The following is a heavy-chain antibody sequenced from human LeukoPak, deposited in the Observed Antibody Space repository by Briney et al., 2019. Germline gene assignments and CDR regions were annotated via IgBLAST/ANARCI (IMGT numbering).Heavy chain of an antibody. CDR3: ARGTYQVATITDSFDY. D-gene: IGHD5-12*01. CDR2: IYYSGST. V-gene: IGHV4-61*01. J-gene: IGHJ4*02. Sequence: SETLSLTCTVSGGSVSSGSYYWSWIRQPPGRGLEWIGYIYYSGSTSYNPSLKSRVTISVDTSKNQFSLKLSSVTAADTAVYYCARGTYQVATITDSFDYWGQGTLVTVSS. CDR1: GGSVSSGSYY.